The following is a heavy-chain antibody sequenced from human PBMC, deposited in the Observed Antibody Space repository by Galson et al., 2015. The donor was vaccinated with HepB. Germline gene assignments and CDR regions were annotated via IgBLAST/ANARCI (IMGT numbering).Heavy chain of an antibody. J-gene: IGHJ1*01. D-gene: IGHD5-12*01. CDR3: GRSTSDHRYIQE. CDR2: SRDKAHIYST. CDR1: GFSFSDHY. V-gene: IGHV3-72*01. Sequence: SLRLSCAASGFSFSDHYLDWVRQAPGKGLEWVGRSRDKAHIYSTEYAASVRGRFTISRDDSQNSLFLQMSSLKTEDTAVYYCGRSTSDHRYIQEWGQGTLVIVSS.